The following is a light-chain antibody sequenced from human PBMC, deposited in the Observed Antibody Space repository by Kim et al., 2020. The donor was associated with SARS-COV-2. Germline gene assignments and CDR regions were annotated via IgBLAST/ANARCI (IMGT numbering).Light chain of an antibody. J-gene: IGKJ4*01. CDR3: QQLTGYPAHT. Sequence: IQLTQSPSSLSASVGDRVTITCRASQDISTYLAWYQQKPGKAPKLLIYTASTLQSGVPSRFSGSGSGTDFTLTISSLQPEDSATYYCQQLTGYPAHTFGGGTKVDIK. CDR1: QDISTY. V-gene: IGKV1-9*01. CDR2: TAS.